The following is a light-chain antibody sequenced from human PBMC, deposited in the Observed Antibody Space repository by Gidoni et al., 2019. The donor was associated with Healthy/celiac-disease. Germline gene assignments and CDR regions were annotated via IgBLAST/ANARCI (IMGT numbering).Light chain of an antibody. V-gene: IGKV3-15*01. CDR2: RAS. J-gene: IGKJ4*01. CDR3: QQYNSWPPRT. CDR1: QSVSSN. Sequence: EIVMTQPPATLPVSPGERATLPCRASQSVSSNSARYQQKPGQAPRLLLYRASTRATGIPAVFSGSRSGTEFTLTISSLQSEDFAVYYCQQYNSWPPRTFGGGTKVEIK.